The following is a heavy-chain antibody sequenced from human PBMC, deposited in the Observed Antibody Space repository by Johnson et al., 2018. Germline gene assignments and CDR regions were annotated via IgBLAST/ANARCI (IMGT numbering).Heavy chain of an antibody. CDR1: GGTFSSYA. D-gene: IGHD1-26*01. CDR2: IIPIFGTA. Sequence: QVQLVQSGAEVKKPGSSVKVSCKASGGTFSSYAISWVRQAPGQGLEWIGGIIPIFGTANYAQKFQGRVTITADESTSTAYMERGSLRSEDTAVYYCAKDRGRNYYYMDVGGKGTTVTVSS. CDR3: AKDRGRNYYYMDV. J-gene: IGHJ6*03. V-gene: IGHV1-69*01.